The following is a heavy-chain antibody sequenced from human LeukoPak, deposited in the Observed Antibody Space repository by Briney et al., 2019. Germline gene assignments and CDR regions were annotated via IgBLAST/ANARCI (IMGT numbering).Heavy chain of an antibody. CDR3: ARDHYQVSSGSYD. CDR2: ISSSSSYI. CDR1: GFTFSSYS. J-gene: IGHJ4*02. V-gene: IGHV3-21*01. Sequence: GGSLRLSCAASGFTFSSYSMNWVRQAPGKGLEWGSSISSSSSYIYYADSVKGPFTISRDNAKTSLYLQMNSLRAEDTAVYYCARDHYQVSSGSYDWGQGTLVTVSS. D-gene: IGHD6-19*01.